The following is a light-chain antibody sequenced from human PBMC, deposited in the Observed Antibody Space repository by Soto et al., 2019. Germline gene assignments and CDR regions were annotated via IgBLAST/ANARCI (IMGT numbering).Light chain of an antibody. CDR1: QSISSW. CDR3: QQYNSYET. V-gene: IGKV1-5*03. CDR2: KAS. J-gene: IGKJ1*01. Sequence: DIQMTQSPSTLSASVGDRVTITCRASQSISSWLAWYQQKPGKAPKLLIYKASSLESGVPSRFSDSGSGTELTLTISSLQPDDFATYYCQQYNSYETFGQGTKVEIK.